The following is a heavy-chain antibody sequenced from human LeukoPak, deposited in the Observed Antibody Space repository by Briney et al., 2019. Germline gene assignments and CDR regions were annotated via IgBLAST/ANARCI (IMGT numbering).Heavy chain of an antibody. V-gene: IGHV4-59*12. J-gene: IGHJ4*02. Sequence: SETLSLTCTVSGGSIRSYYWSWIRQPPGKGLEWVGYIYYSGSTNYNPSLKSRVTISVDTSKNQFSLKLSSVTAADTAMYYCARDPFITIFGVVIRRDYWGQGTLVTVSS. CDR3: ARDPFITIFGVVIRRDY. D-gene: IGHD3-3*01. CDR2: IYYSGST. CDR1: GGSIRSYY.